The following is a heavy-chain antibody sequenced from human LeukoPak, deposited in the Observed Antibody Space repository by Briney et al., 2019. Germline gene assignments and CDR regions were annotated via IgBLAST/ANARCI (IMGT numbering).Heavy chain of an antibody. V-gene: IGHV4-39*01. Sequence: PSETLSLTCTVSGGSISSRNYYWGWIRQPPGKGLEWIGGVYYTGTTYSNPSLKSRVTISVDASKNQFSLRLSSVTAADTAVYYCTSLDNGDYGYYYYMDVWGKGTTVTISS. J-gene: IGHJ6*03. CDR3: TSLDNGDYGYYYYMDV. D-gene: IGHD4-17*01. CDR1: GGSISSRNYY. CDR2: VYYTGTT.